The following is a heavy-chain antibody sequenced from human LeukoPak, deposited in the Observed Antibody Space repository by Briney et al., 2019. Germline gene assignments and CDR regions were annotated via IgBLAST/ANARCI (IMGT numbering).Heavy chain of an antibody. CDR2: IGISSGNT. V-gene: IGHV3-48*01. D-gene: IGHD5-24*01. CDR3: ARDYKYAFDN. CDR1: GFTFSAYS. Sequence: GGSLRLSCAASGFTFSAYSMNWVRQAPGKGLEWISYIGISSGNTKYADSVKGRFTISGDKAKTSLYLQMNSLRVEDTAVYYCARDYKYAFDNWGQGTLVTVSS. J-gene: IGHJ4*02.